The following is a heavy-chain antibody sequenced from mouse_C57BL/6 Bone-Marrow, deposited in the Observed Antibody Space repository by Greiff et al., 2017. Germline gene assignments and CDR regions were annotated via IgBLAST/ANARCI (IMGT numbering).Heavy chain of an antibody. V-gene: IGHV14-1*01. CDR2: IDPEDGDT. J-gene: IGHJ3*01. D-gene: IGHD2-1*01. CDR3: TTCYGNYAGFAY. Sequence: EVQLQQSGAELVRPGASVKLSCTASGFNIKDYSMHWVKQRPEQGLEWIGRIDPEDGDTEYAPKFQGKATMTADTSSNTAYLQLSSLTSEDTAVYYCTTCYGNYAGFAYWGQGTLVTVSA. CDR1: GFNIKDYS.